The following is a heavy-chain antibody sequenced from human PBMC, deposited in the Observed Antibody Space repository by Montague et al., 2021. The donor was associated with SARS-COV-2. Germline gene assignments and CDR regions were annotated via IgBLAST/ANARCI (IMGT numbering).Heavy chain of an antibody. CDR1: GGSISSYY. V-gene: IGHV4-59*01. D-gene: IGHD6-13*01. CDR3: VRVAVSNWYSFFDY. CDR2: IFNSGST. Sequence: SETLSLTCTVSGGSISSYYWSWIRQPPGKGLEWIGYIFNSGSTNYNPSLKSRVTISVDTSKNQLSLRLRSVTAADTAVYYCVRVAVSNWYSFFDYWGQGTPVTVSS. J-gene: IGHJ4*02.